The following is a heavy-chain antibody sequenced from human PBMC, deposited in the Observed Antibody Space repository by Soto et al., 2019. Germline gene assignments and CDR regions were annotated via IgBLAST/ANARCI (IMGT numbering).Heavy chain of an antibody. D-gene: IGHD3-3*01. V-gene: IGHV1-2*02. CDR2: INPNSGGT. CDR3: ARITIFGVATEPIQYGMDV. J-gene: IGHJ6*02. Sequence: GASVKVSCKASGYTFTGYYMHCVRQAPGQVLEWMGWINPNSGGTNYAQKFQGRVTMTRDTSISTAYMELSRLRSDDTAVYYCARITIFGVATEPIQYGMDVWGQGTTVTVSS. CDR1: GYTFTGYY.